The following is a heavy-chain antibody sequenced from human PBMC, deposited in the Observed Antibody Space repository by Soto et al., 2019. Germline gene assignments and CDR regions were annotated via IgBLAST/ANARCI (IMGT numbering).Heavy chain of an antibody. D-gene: IGHD3-16*01. CDR3: ARRLGATPSLFGNTWFDP. V-gene: IGHV4-59*01. J-gene: IGHJ5*02. CDR2: IYYSGST. Sequence: SETLSLTCTVSGGSISSYYWSWIRQPPGKGLEWIGYIYYSGSTNYNPSLKSRVTISVDTSKNQFSLKLSSVTAADTAVYYCARRLGATPSLFGNTWFDPWGQGTLVTVSS. CDR1: GGSISSYY.